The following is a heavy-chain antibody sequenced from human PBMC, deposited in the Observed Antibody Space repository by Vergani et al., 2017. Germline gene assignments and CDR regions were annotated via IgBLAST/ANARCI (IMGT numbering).Heavy chain of an antibody. CDR3: ARADYDILTGFAFDI. V-gene: IGHV5-51*01. CDR2: IYPGDSDT. J-gene: IGHJ3*02. Sequence: EVQLVQSGAEVKKPGESLKISCKGSGYSFTSYWIGWVRQMPGKGLEWMGIIYPGDSDTRYSPSFQGQVTISADKSIGTAYLQWSSLKASDTAMYYCARADYDILTGFAFDIWGQGTMVTVSS. CDR1: GYSFTSYW. D-gene: IGHD3-9*01.